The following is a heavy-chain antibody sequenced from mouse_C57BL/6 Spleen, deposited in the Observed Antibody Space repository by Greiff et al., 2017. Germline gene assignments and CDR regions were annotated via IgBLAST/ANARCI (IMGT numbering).Heavy chain of an antibody. J-gene: IGHJ4*01. Sequence: EVKLVESGGGLVKPGGSLKLSCAASGFTFSDYGMHWVRQAPEKGLEWVAYISSGSSTINYADTVKGRFTISRDNAKNTLFLQMTSLRSEDTAMYYCAREEGYDCYAMYDWGQGTSVTFSS. CDR1: GFTFSDYG. V-gene: IGHV5-17*01. D-gene: IGHD2-2*01. CDR3: AREEGYDCYAMYD. CDR2: ISSGSSTI.